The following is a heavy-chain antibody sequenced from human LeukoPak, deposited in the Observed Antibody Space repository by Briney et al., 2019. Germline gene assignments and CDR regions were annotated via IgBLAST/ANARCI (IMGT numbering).Heavy chain of an antibody. CDR3: ARDAPRIQLWFVGGLRTGALDY. CDR2: INPNSGGT. V-gene: IGHV1-2*02. J-gene: IGHJ4*02. Sequence: ASVKVSCKASGYTFTGYYMHWVRQAPGQGLEWMGWINPNSGGTSYAQKFQGRVTMTRDMSTSTVYMELSSLRSEDTAVYYCARDAPRIQLWFVGGLRTGALDYWGQGTLVTVSS. D-gene: IGHD5-18*01. CDR1: GYTFTGYY.